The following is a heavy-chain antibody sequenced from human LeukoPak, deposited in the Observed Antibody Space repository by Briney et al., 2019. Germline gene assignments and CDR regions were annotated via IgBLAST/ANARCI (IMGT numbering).Heavy chain of an antibody. D-gene: IGHD3-9*01. CDR1: GFTFSNAW. Sequence: GGSLRLSCAASGFTFSNAWMTWVRQAPGKGLEWVAVIWYDGSNKYYADSVKGRFTISRDNSKNTLYLQMNSLRAEDTAVYYCARDLRYFDWSTTLGAYGMDVWGQGTTVTVSS. CDR3: ARDLRYFDWSTTLGAYGMDV. V-gene: IGHV3-33*08. J-gene: IGHJ6*02. CDR2: IWYDGSNK.